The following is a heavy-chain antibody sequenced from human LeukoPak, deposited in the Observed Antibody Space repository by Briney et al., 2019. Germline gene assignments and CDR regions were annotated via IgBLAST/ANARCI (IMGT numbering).Heavy chain of an antibody. V-gene: IGHV3-7*01. Sequence: GGSLRLSCAASGFMFSRHWMSWVRQAPGKGLEWVANIKQDGSEKYYVDSVKGRFTISRDNAKNSLYLQMNSLRVEDTAVYYCARVPSTATRPTWWDYWGQGTLVIVSS. J-gene: IGHJ4*02. CDR1: GFMFSRHW. D-gene: IGHD6-6*01. CDR2: IKQDGSEK. CDR3: ARVPSTATRPTWWDY.